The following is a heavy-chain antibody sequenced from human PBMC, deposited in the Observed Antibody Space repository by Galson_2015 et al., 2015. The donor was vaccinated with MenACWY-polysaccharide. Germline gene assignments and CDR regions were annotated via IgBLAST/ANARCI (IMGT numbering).Heavy chain of an antibody. J-gene: IGHJ4*02. CDR2: ISSSSTSI. CDR3: AKSMTILDY. Sequence: SLRLSCAASGFIFSSHSMNWVRQAPGRGLEWISYISSSSTSINYADSVKGRFTISRDTAKNSLYLQMNSLRDEDTAVDYCAKSMTILDYWGQGTLVTVSS. D-gene: IGHD4/OR15-4a*01. V-gene: IGHV3-48*02. CDR1: GFIFSSHS.